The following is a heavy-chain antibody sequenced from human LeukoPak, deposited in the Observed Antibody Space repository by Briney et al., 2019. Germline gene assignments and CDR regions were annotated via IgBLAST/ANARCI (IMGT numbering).Heavy chain of an antibody. CDR1: GFTFSSYS. Sequence: GGSLRLSCAASGFTFSSYSMNWVRQAPGKGLEWVSYISSSSSTIYYADSVKGRFTISRDNAKNSLYLQMNSLRDEDTAVYYCARVTTVLTNYYYYDMDVWGQGTTVTVSS. V-gene: IGHV3-48*02. J-gene: IGHJ6*02. CDR2: ISSSSSTI. D-gene: IGHD4-23*01. CDR3: ARVTTVLTNYYYYDMDV.